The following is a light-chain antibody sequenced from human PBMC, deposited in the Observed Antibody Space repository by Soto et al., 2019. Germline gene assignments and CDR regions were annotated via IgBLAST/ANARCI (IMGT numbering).Light chain of an antibody. J-gene: IGLJ2*01. Sequence: QSVLTQPPSASGTPGQRVTISCSGSSSNIGSNTVNWYQQLPGTAPKLLIYSNNQRPSGVPDRFSGSKSGTSASLAISGLQSEDEADYYCAAWDDSLNGVVFGGGTQVTFL. CDR3: AAWDDSLNGVV. V-gene: IGLV1-44*01. CDR2: SNN. CDR1: SSNIGSNT.